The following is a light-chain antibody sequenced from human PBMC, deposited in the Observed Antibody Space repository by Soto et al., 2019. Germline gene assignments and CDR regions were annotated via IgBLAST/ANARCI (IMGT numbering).Light chain of an antibody. CDR3: FSFTSTNTHV. J-gene: IGLJ1*01. Sequence: LTEAASVCGAPGEWVTISCTGTSSDFGSYKFVSWYQHHPGKVPKVIIYETSKRPSGVSDRFSGSKSGNTASLTISGLQAEDEADYYCFSFTSTNTHVFGSGTKV. V-gene: IGLV2-23*01. CDR1: SSDFGSYKF. CDR2: ETS.